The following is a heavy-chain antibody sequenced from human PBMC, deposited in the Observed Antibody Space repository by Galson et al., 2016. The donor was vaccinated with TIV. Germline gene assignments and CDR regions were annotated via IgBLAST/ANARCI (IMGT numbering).Heavy chain of an antibody. V-gene: IGHV3-23*01. D-gene: IGHD3-10*01. J-gene: IGHJ3*01. Sequence: SLRLSCAASGFTFNTYTMDWVRQAPGKGLEWVSVINVSGDRTYYADSVKGRFTVSRDNSKNTLYLQMNNLRAEDTGIYYCARDRITYTLPGAFNLWGQGTWVTVSS. CDR3: ARDRITYTLPGAFNL. CDR1: GFTFNTYT. CDR2: INVSGDRT.